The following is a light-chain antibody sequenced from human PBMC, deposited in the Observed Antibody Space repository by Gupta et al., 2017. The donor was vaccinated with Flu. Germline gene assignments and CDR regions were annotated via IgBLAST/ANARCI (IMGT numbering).Light chain of an antibody. CDR2: DVS. V-gene: IGLV2-11*01. CDR1: SSDVGGYNY. CDR3: CSYAASNTLL. J-gene: IGLJ2*01. Sequence: SVTISCTGTSSDVGGYNYVSWYQQHPGKGPKLMIYDVSERPSGVPNRFSGSKSGNTASLTISGLQAEDEADYYCCSYAASNTLLFGGGTRLTVL.